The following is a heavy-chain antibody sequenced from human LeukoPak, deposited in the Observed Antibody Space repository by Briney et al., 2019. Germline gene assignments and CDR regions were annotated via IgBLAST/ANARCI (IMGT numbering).Heavy chain of an antibody. CDR2: IRNKANSYTT. CDR3: VRVGSLAFDI. CDR1: GFTFSDHY. D-gene: IGHD3-10*01. Sequence: GGSLRLSCVASGFTFSDHYMDWVRQAPVKGLEWVGRIRNKANSYTTEYAASVKGRFTISRDDSKNSVYLQMDSLKTEDTAVYYCVRVGSLAFDIWGQGTMVTVSS. J-gene: IGHJ3*02. V-gene: IGHV3-72*01.